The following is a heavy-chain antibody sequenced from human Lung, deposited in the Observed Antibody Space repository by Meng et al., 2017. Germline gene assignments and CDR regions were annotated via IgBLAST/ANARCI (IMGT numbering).Heavy chain of an antibody. CDR1: GGSISSYY. J-gene: IGHJ4*02. CDR2: IYYSGST. V-gene: IGHV4-59*01. CDR3: ASFRD. Sequence: QVQLHESGPGLVKPSETLSLTCTVSGGSISSYYWSWIRQPPGKGLEWIGYIYYSGSTNYNPSLKSRVTISVDTSKNQFSLKLSSVTAADTAVYYCASFRDWGQGTLVTVSS.